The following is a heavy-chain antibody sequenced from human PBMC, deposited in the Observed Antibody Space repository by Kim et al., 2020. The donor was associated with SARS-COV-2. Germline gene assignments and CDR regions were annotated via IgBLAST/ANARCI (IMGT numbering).Heavy chain of an antibody. J-gene: IGHJ6*02. CDR1: GGTFSSYA. V-gene: IGHV1-69*04. Sequence: SVKVSCKASGGTFSSYAISWVRQAPGQGLEWMGRIIPILGIANYAQKFQGRVTITADKSTSTAYMELSSLRSEDTAVYYCADGTDAVAGTPGYYYYGMDVWGQGTTVTVSS. CDR3: ADGTDAVAGTPGYYYYGMDV. CDR2: IIPILGIA. D-gene: IGHD6-19*01.